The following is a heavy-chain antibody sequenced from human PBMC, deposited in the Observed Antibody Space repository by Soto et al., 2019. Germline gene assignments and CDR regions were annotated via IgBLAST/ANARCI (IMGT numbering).Heavy chain of an antibody. V-gene: IGHV1-69*01. CDR2: IIPIFGTA. CDR1: GGTFSSYA. D-gene: IGHD3-10*01. J-gene: IGHJ6*02. CDR3: ARDSGTMVRGVIIPSDYYGMDV. Sequence: QVQLVQSGAEVKKPGSSEKVSCKASGGTFSSYAISWVRQAPGQGLEWMGGIIPIFGTANYAQKFQGRVTITADESTSTAYMELSSLRSEDTAVYYCARDSGTMVRGVIIPSDYYGMDVWGQGTTVTVSS.